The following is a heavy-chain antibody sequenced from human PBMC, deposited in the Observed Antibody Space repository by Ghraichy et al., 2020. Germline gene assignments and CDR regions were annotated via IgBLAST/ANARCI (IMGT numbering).Heavy chain of an antibody. CDR2: IYYSGST. Sequence: GSLSLTCTVSGGSISSYYWSWIRQPPGKGLEWIGYIYYSGSTNYNPSLKSRVTISVDTSKNQFSLKLSSVTAADTAVYYCARVGYGDYGLYYYGMDVWGQGTTVTVSS. CDR3: ARVGYGDYGLYYYGMDV. V-gene: IGHV4-59*01. J-gene: IGHJ6*02. CDR1: GGSISSYY. D-gene: IGHD4-17*01.